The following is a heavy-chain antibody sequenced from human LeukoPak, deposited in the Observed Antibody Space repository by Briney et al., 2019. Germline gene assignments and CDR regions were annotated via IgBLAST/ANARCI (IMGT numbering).Heavy chain of an antibody. CDR1: GGSISSYY. CDR3: ARHELRVYDAFDI. V-gene: IGHV4-59*08. D-gene: IGHD6-6*01. Sequence: SETLSLTCTVSGGSISSYYWSWIRQPPGKGLEWIGYIYYSGSTNYNPSLKSRVTISVDTSKNQFSLKLSSVTAADTAVYYCARHELRVYDAFDISGQGTMVTVSS. CDR2: IYYSGST. J-gene: IGHJ3*02.